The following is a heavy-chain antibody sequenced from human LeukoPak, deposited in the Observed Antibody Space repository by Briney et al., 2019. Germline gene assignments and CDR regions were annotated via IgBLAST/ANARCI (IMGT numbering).Heavy chain of an antibody. Sequence: PSETLSLTCTAPGGSISSYYWGWSRQPPQKRLEWIGYIYYSGSTNYNTPLKSRVTISLDASKNQFSLKLSSVTAADTAVDYCAREANNWGSSRASDIWGQGTMVTVSS. CDR3: AREANNWGSSRASDI. J-gene: IGHJ3*02. D-gene: IGHD7-27*01. CDR1: GGSISSYY. CDR2: IYYSGST. V-gene: IGHV4-59*01.